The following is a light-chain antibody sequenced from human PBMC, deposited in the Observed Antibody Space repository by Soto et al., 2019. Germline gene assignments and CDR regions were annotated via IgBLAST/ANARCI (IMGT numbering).Light chain of an antibody. J-gene: IGKJ4*01. CDR3: LQDHNYPLT. CDR2: ATS. Sequence: AIQMTQFPSSLSASVGDRVTITCRASQDIRSDLGWYQQRPGKAPKLLIYATSNLQSGVPSRFSGGGSGADFTLTISSLQPEDFATYYCLQDHNYPLTFGGGTKVDIK. CDR1: QDIRSD. V-gene: IGKV1-6*01.